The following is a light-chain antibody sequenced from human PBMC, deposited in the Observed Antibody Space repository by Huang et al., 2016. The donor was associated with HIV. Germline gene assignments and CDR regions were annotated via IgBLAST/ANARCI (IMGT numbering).Light chain of an antibody. J-gene: IGKJ3*01. CDR1: QSINSY. CDR3: HQSYSTLQT. V-gene: IGKV1-39*01. CDR2: AAS. Sequence: DIQMTQSPSSLSASVGDRVTITCWASQSINSYLNWYQHKPGKAPKLLIYAASSLQSGVPSRFSGSQSGTDFTLTISSLQPEDFATYYCHQSYSTLQTCGPGTKVDIK.